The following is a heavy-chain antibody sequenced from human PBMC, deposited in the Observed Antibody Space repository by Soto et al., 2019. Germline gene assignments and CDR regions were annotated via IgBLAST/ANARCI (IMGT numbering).Heavy chain of an antibody. CDR2: ISAHNGNT. D-gene: IGHD3-10*02. J-gene: IGHJ4*02. CDR3: ARGMYGDY. CDR1: GYTFTSYG. Sequence: QVHLVQSGAEVKKPGASVKVSCKASGYTFTSYGITWVRQAPGQGLEWMGWISAHNGNTDYAQKLQGRVIVTRDTSTSTASMELRSLRSDDTAVYYCARGMYGDYWGQGALVTVSS. V-gene: IGHV1-18*01.